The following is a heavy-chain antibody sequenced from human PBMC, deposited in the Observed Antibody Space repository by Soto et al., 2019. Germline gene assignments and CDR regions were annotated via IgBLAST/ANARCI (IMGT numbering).Heavy chain of an antibody. CDR3: ARDLRRWELLGGGYYGMDV. Sequence: QVQLVQSGAEVKKPGASVKVSCKASGYTFTSYGISWVRQAPGQGLEWMGWISAYNGNTNYAQKLQGRVTMTTDPSTSTAYMELRSLRSDDTAVYYCARDLRRWELLGGGYYGMDVWGQGTTVTVSS. J-gene: IGHJ6*02. D-gene: IGHD1-26*01. V-gene: IGHV1-18*01. CDR1: GYTFTSYG. CDR2: ISAYNGNT.